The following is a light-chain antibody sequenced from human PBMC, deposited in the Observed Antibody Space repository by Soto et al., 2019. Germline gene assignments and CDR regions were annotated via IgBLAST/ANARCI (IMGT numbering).Light chain of an antibody. CDR3: QHYNNWPFT. V-gene: IGKV3-15*01. Sequence: EIVMTQSPATLSVSPGERANLSCRASQSVSSNLAWYQQKPGQAPRLLIYAASTRGTGIPARFSGSGSGTEFTLTISSLQSADFAVYYCQHYNNWPFTFGQGTKLEIK. J-gene: IGKJ2*01. CDR1: QSVSSN. CDR2: AAS.